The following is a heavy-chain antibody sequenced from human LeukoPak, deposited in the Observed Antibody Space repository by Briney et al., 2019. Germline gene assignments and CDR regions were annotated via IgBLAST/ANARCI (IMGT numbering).Heavy chain of an antibody. V-gene: IGHV3-23*01. Sequence: GGSLRLSCVASGFTSRDYAMSWVRQSPGKGLEWISAISNDGVYTFHADSVKGRLTISRDNSKNTLYLQMDSLRAEDTAIYYCAKGSSGGRPYYFDYWGQGTLVTVSS. D-gene: IGHD3-22*01. CDR3: AKGSSGGRPYYFDY. CDR2: ISNDGVYT. CDR1: GFTSRDYA. J-gene: IGHJ4*02.